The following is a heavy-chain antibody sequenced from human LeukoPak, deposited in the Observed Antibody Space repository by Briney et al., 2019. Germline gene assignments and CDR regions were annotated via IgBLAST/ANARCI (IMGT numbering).Heavy chain of an antibody. CDR3: ARPHCGGGSCYLDY. CDR1: GFTFSTYA. D-gene: IGHD2-15*01. V-gene: IGHV3-53*01. Sequence: GGSLRLSCAASGFTFSTYAMSWVRQAPGKGLESVSLIYSGGSTYYADSVKGRFTISRDNSKNTLYLQMNNLRVEDAAVYYCARPHCGGGSCYLDYWGQGTLVTVSS. J-gene: IGHJ4*02. CDR2: IYSGGST.